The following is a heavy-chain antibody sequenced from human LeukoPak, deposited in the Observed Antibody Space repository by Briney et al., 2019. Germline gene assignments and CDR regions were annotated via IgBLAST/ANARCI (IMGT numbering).Heavy chain of an antibody. Sequence: GGSLRLSCAASGFTFSSYGMHWVRQVPGKGLEWVAVIWYDGSNKYYADSVKGRFTISRDNSKNTLYLQMNSLRAEDTAVYYCARDSWSMVRGVIGYWGQGTLVTVSS. V-gene: IGHV3-33*01. CDR3: ARDSWSMVRGVIGY. J-gene: IGHJ4*02. CDR1: GFTFSSYG. D-gene: IGHD3-10*01. CDR2: IWYDGSNK.